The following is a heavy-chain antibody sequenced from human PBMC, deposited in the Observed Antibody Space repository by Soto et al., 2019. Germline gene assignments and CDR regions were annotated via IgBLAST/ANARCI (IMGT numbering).Heavy chain of an antibody. CDR3: TREAGDQGFDP. D-gene: IGHD7-27*01. CDR2: ISGGGDSI. J-gene: IGHJ5*02. Sequence: GGSLRLSCAASGFTFGNYPMSWVRQAPGKGLEWVSAISGGGDSIYYTDSVKGRFTISRDNSNNTLYLQMNSLRAEDTAVYYYTREAGDQGFDPWGQGTLVTASS. CDR1: GFTFGNYP. V-gene: IGHV3-23*01.